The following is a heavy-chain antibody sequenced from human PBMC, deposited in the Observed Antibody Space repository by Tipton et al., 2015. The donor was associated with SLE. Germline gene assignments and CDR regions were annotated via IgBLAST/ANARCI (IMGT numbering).Heavy chain of an antibody. V-gene: IGHV4-39*07. CDR3: ARRHYSGPFDS. D-gene: IGHD5-12*01. CDR2: IFYTGST. J-gene: IGHJ4*02. CDR1: DGSIRSTNYY. Sequence: GLVKPSETLSLTCTVSDGSIRSTNYYWGWIRQPPGKGLEWIGSIFYTGSTYYNPSLKSRVSFSIDTSKHQFSLKLNSVTAADTAVYYYARRHYSGPFDSWGQGTLVTVSS.